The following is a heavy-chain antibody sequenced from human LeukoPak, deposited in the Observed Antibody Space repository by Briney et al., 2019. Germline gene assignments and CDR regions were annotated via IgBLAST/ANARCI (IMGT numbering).Heavy chain of an antibody. D-gene: IGHD2-2*01. V-gene: IGHV4-59*01. CDR1: GGSISSYY. J-gene: IGHJ6*02. CDR2: IYYSGST. Sequence: SETLSLTCTVSGGSISSYYRSWIRQPPGKGLEWIGYIYYSGSTNYNPSLKSRVTISVDTSKNQFSLKLSSVTAADTAVYYCAVVPAARNDYYGMDVWGQGTTVTVSS. CDR3: AVVPAARNDYYGMDV.